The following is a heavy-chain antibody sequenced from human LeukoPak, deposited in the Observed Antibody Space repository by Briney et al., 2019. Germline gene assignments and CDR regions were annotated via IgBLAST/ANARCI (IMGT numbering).Heavy chain of an antibody. CDR1: GFTFDDYA. J-gene: IGHJ4*02. CDR2: ISWNSGSI. Sequence: GGSLRLSCAASGFTFDDYAMHWVRQAPGKGLEWVSGISWNSGSIGYADSVKGRFTISRDNAKNSLNLQMNSLRAEDTALYYCAKSRPDGPVITYYFDYWGQGTLVTVSS. CDR3: AKSRPDGPVITYYFDY. V-gene: IGHV3-9*01. D-gene: IGHD3-16*01.